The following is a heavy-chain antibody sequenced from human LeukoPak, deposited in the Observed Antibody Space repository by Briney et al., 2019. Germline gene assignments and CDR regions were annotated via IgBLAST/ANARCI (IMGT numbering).Heavy chain of an antibody. CDR3: ASLGTNIDFDY. Sequence: SETLSLTCAVYGGSFSGYYWSWVRQPPGKGLEWIGEINHSGSTNYNPSLKSRVTISVDTSKHQFSLKLSSVTPADTAVYYCASLGTNIDFDYWGQGTLVTVSS. D-gene: IGHD1/OR15-1a*01. CDR2: INHSGST. CDR1: GGSFSGYY. V-gene: IGHV4-34*01. J-gene: IGHJ4*02.